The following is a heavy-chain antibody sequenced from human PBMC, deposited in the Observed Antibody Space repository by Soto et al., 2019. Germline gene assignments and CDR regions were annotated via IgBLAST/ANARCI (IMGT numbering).Heavy chain of an antibody. CDR2: ISYDGSNK. CDR3: ARERTGGMDV. CDR1: GFTFSSYA. V-gene: IGHV3-30-3*01. D-gene: IGHD1-1*01. Sequence: QVQLVESGGGVVQPGRSLRLSCAASGFTFSSYAMHWVRQAPGKGLEWVAVISYDGSNKYYADSVKGRFTISRDNSKNTLYLQMNSLRAEDTAVYYCARERTGGMDVWGQGTTVTVSS. J-gene: IGHJ6*02.